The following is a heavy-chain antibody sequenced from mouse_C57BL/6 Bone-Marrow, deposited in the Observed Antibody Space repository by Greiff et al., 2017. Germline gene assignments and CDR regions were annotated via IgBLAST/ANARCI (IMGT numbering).Heavy chain of an antibody. J-gene: IGHJ4*01. D-gene: IGHD1-1*01. CDR2: IYPGGGYT. CDR3: ARRGNGSSNYAMDY. Sequence: VQLQQSGAELVRPGTSVKMSCKASGYTFTNYWIGWAKQRPGHGLEWIGDIYPGGGYTNYNEKFKGKATLTADKSSSTAYMQFSSLTSEDSAIYYCARRGNGSSNYAMDYWGQGTSVTVSS. CDR1: GYTFTNYW. V-gene: IGHV1-63*01.